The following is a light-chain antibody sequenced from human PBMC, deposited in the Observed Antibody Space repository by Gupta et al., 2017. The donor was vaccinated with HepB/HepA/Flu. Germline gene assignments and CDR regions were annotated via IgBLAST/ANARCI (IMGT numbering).Light chain of an antibody. Sequence: QSALPQPASVSGSPGQSITISCPGTSSDVGGYNYVSWYQQHPGKVPKLMIYDVSKRPSGVSNRFSGSKSGNTASLTISGLQAEDEADYYCSSYTSTGTLVVFGGGTKLTVL. CDR1: SSDVGGYNY. J-gene: IGLJ2*01. CDR2: DVS. V-gene: IGLV2-14*03. CDR3: SSYTSTGTLVV.